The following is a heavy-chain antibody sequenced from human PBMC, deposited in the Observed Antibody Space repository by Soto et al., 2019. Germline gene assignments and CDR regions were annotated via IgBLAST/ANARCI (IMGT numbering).Heavy chain of an antibody. D-gene: IGHD1-7*01. CDR1: GFTFSSYA. V-gene: IGHV3-23*01. CDR2: ISGSGGRT. J-gene: IGHJ3*02. Sequence: GGSLRLSCAASGFTFSSYAMSWVRQAPGKGLEWVSAISGSGGRTYYADSVKGRFTISRDNSKNTLYLQMNSLRAEDTAVYYCAKEGPNWNYGFSAFDIWGQGTMVTVSS. CDR3: AKEGPNWNYGFSAFDI.